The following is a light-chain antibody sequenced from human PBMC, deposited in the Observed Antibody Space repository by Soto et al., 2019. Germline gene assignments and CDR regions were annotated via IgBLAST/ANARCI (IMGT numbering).Light chain of an antibody. CDR3: QQYNSYSEWT. V-gene: IGKV1-5*01. Sequence: DTQMTQSPSTLSASVGDRVTITCRASQSISRWLAWYQQRPGKAPKPLIYDVSSLISGVPSRFSGSGSGTEFTLTISSLQPDDFATYYCQQYNSYSEWTFGQGTKVDIK. CDR2: DVS. CDR1: QSISRW. J-gene: IGKJ1*01.